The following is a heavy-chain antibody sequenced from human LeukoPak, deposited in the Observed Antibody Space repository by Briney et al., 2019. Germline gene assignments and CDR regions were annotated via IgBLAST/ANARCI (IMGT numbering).Heavy chain of an antibody. Sequence: GGSLRLSCAASGFYFRNLWMDWFGQAPGKEREWVGHIKTDGSETYYLDSLKGRISISRDNTNSALYLQMNSLRVEDTAVYYRVKNDGWFHLAQWGQGTLVTVSS. CDR3: VKNDGWFHLAQ. CDR2: IKTDGSET. D-gene: IGHD6-19*01. CDR1: GFYFRNLW. V-gene: IGHV3-7*03. J-gene: IGHJ4*02.